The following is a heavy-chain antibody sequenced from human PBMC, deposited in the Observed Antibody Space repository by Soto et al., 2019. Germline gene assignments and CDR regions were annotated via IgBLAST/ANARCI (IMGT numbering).Heavy chain of an antibody. CDR3: ARGKTKGLIAY. Sequence: SETLSLTCAVSGYSISSSNWWGWIRQPPGKGLEWIGYIYYSGTTYYNPSLKSRVTMSVDTSKNQFSLKLTSVTAVDTAVYYWARGKTKGLIAYGGQGPLVPVS. CDR2: IYYSGTT. J-gene: IGHJ4*02. CDR1: GYSISSSNW. V-gene: IGHV4-28*03.